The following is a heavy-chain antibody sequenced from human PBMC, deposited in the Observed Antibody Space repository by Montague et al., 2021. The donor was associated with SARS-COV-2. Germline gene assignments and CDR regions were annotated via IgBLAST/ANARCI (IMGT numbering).Heavy chain of an antibody. D-gene: IGHD6-19*01. V-gene: IGHV4-39*01. J-gene: IGHJ4*02. Sequence: ETLSLTCTVSGGSISSSCYYWGWLRQPPGKGLDWSGSITYSGNTYYNPSLQSTVSISVDTSKNLFSLKLSSVTAADTAVYYCARHDIATVQWLVRIKSNNEVLDIWGQGTMVTVSS. CDR3: ARHDIATVQWLVRIKSNNEVLDI. CDR1: GGSISSSCYY. CDR2: ITYSGNT.